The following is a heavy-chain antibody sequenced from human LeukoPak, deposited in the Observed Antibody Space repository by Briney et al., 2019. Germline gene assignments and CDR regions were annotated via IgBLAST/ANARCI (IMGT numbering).Heavy chain of an antibody. D-gene: IGHD3-22*01. CDR3: ARDLVDYYDSSGYYPPSY. Sequence: GGSLTLSCTASGFTFSSYSRHWVRQAPGKGLEWVAVISYDGSNKYYADSVKGRFTISRDNSKNTLYLQMNSLRAEDTAVYYCARDLVDYYDSSGYYPPSYWGQGTLVTVSS. CDR1: GFTFSSYS. CDR2: ISYDGSNK. J-gene: IGHJ4*02. V-gene: IGHV3-30-3*01.